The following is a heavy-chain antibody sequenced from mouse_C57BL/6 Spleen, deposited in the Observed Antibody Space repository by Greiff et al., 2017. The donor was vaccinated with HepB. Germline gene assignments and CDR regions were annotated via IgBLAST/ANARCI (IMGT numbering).Heavy chain of an antibody. Sequence: VQGVESGAELVRPGASVKLSCKASGYTFTDYYINWVKQRPGQGLEWIARIYPGSGNTYYNEKFKGKATLTAEKSSSTAYMQLSSLTSEDSAVYFCARDYYGSIFDYWGQGTTLTVSS. V-gene: IGHV1-76*01. J-gene: IGHJ2*01. CDR2: IYPGSGNT. CDR3: ARDYYGSIFDY. CDR1: GYTFTDYY. D-gene: IGHD1-1*01.